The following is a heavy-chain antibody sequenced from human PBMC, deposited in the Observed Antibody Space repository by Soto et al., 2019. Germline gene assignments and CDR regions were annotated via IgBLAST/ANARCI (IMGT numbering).Heavy chain of an antibody. Sequence: VQLVESGGGLVQPGGSLRLSCAASGFPFPNAWMNWVRQAPGKGLEWVGRIKSTIDGGTTDYAEPVKGRFAISRDDSNNMVYLQMNSLKIEDTAVYYCTTDSYSTIIIVRFDYWGHGTLVTVSS. CDR3: TTDSYSTIIIVRFDY. D-gene: IGHD3-22*01. CDR1: GFPFPNAW. V-gene: IGHV3-15*07. CDR2: IKSTIDGGTT. J-gene: IGHJ4*01.